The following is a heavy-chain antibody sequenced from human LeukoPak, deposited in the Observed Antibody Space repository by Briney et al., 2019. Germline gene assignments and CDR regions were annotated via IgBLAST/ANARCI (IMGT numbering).Heavy chain of an antibody. CDR3: ARGLLDTSPLTYYFDY. J-gene: IGHJ4*02. V-gene: IGHV3-23*01. Sequence: GGSLRLSCAASGFTFSTYAISWVRRAPGKGLEWVSAISGSGNSTYYADSVKGRFTISRDNSKNTLYLQMNSLRAEDTAVYYCARGLLDTSPLTYYFDYWGQGTLVTVSS. D-gene: IGHD2-2*01. CDR1: GFTFSTYA. CDR2: ISGSGNST.